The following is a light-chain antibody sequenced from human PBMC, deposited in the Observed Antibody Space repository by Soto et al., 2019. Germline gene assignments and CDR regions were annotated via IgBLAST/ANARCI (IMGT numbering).Light chain of an antibody. J-gene: IGKJ5*01. CDR2: AAS. V-gene: IGKV1-39*01. Sequence: IHMTHSPASLSASVGYRVAITCLSSQSISSYLNWHQQKPGKAPKLLIYAASSLQSGVPSRFSGSGSGTDFTLTISSLQPEDFATYYCQQSYSTPITFGQGTRLEIK. CDR1: QSISSY. CDR3: QQSYSTPIT.